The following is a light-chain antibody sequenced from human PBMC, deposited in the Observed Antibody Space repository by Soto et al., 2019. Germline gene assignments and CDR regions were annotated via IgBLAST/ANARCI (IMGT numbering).Light chain of an antibody. Sequence: IQVTQSPSSLSASVGDTVTITCRASQAIGSSFAWYQQRPGTAPKLLIYSASTLHNGVPSRFSGSGSGPDFTVTISSMQPEDFTTYYCQQVDSYPRTSGPGNTV. J-gene: IGKJ3*01. CDR1: QAIGSS. CDR2: SAS. CDR3: QQVDSYPRT. V-gene: IGKV1-9*01.